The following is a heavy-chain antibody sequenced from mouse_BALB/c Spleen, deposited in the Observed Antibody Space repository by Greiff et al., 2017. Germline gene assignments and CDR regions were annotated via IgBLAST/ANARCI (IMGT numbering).Heavy chain of an antibody. Sequence: EVKLMESGGGLVKPGGSLKLSCAASGFTFSSYAMSWVRQTPEKRLEWVATISSGGSYTYYPDSVKGRFTISRDNAKNTLYLQMSSLRSEDTAMYYCARYYGSSYWYFDVWGAGTTVTVSS. CDR3: ARYYGSSYWYFDV. CDR1: GFTFSSYA. J-gene: IGHJ1*01. D-gene: IGHD1-1*01. CDR2: ISSGGSYT. V-gene: IGHV5-9-3*01.